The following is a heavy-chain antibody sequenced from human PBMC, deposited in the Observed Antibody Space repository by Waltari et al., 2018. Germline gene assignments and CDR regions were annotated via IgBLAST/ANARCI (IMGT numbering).Heavy chain of an antibody. CDR3: ARVAYSSFPNFDH. CDR2: INPDSGGT. Sequence: QEQLVLRGAGVKKPRAPVTLSCKATADTVTGSYMRGVRRAPGQALEVRGRINPDSGGTNYAQKFQGRVTMTRDTSISTAYMELSRLRSDDTDVYYCARVAYSSFPNFDHWGQGTLVTVSS. CDR1: ADTVTGSY. V-gene: IGHV1-2*05. J-gene: IGHJ4*02. D-gene: IGHD6-6*01.